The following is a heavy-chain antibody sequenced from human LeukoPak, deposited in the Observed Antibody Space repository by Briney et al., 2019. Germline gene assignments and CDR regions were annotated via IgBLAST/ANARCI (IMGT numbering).Heavy chain of an antibody. CDR2: IIPIFGTA. D-gene: IGHD2-2*01. V-gene: IGHV1-69*13. CDR1: GGTFSSYA. CDR3: ASRLYCSNTRCRNFPFAY. Sequence: SVKVSCKASGGTFSSYAINWVRQAPGQGLEWIGGIIPIFGTANYAQKFQDRVTITADESTSTAYMELSSLRSEDTAIYYCASRLYCSNTRCRNFPFAYWGQGTLVTVSS. J-gene: IGHJ4*02.